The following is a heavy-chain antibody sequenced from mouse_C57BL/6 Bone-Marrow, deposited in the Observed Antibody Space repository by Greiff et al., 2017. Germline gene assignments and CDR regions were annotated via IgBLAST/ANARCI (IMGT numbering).Heavy chain of an antibody. D-gene: IGHD2-5*01. CDR2: INPNCGTT. CDR1: GYSFTDYT. CDR3: ATYFSNCCYGMDY. V-gene: IGHV1-39*01. J-gene: IGHJ4*01. Sequence: EVQLQQSGPELVKPGASVKISCKASGYSFTDYTMNWVKQSNGKSLEWIGVINPNCGTTSYNQKFKGKATLTADQSSSTTYMQLNSMTSEDSAVYYYATYFSNCCYGMDYGGQGTSVTVTA.